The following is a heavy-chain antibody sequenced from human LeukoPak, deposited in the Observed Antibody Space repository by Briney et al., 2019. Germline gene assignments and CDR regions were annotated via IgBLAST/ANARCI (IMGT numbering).Heavy chain of an antibody. V-gene: IGHV3-7*03. CDR2: IKQDGSEK. J-gene: IGHJ5*02. D-gene: IGHD6-13*01. CDR3: ARPGGSSFGFDP. Sequence: GGSLRLPCAASGFTFRIYWMTWVRQAPGKGLEWVGNIKQDGSEKYYVDSVKGRFTISRDNAKNSLYLQMNSLRAEDTAVYYCARPGGSSFGFDPWGQGTLVTVSS. CDR1: GFTFRIYW.